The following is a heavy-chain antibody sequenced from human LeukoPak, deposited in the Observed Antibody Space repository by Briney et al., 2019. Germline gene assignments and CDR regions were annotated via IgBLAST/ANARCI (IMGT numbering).Heavy chain of an antibody. V-gene: IGHV4-34*01. CDR2: INHSGST. CDR1: GGSFSGYY. Sequence: PSETLSLTCAVYGGSFSGYYWSWIRQPPGKGLEWIGEINHSGSTNYNPSLKSRVTISVDTSKNQFSLKLSSVTAADTAVYYCARGERLIVVVPAAKWVDWFDPWGQGTLVTVSS. J-gene: IGHJ5*02. CDR3: ARGERLIVVVPAAKWVDWFDP. D-gene: IGHD2-2*01.